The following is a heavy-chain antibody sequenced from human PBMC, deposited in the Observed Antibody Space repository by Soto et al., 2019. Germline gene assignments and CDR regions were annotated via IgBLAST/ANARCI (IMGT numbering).Heavy chain of an antibody. Sequence: PGESLKISCTGFGYTFTTFWVTWVRQMPGKGLEWMGRIDPRDSYVNYSPSFQGHVTIPVDKSISTAYLQWGSLKASDTAMYYCARLFCSTTTCDSWFDPWGQGTLVTVSS. CDR1: GYTFTTFW. V-gene: IGHV5-10-1*01. J-gene: IGHJ5*02. CDR3: ARLFCSTTTCDSWFDP. D-gene: IGHD2-2*01. CDR2: IDPRDSYV.